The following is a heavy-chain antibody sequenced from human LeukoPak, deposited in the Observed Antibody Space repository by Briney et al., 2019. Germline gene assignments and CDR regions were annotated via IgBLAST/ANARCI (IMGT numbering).Heavy chain of an antibody. CDR3: AKDAAAAVGLGYYYYGMDV. CDR1: GFTFSSYA. V-gene: IGHV3-23*01. CDR2: ISGSGGST. J-gene: IGHJ6*02. D-gene: IGHD6-13*01. Sequence: GGPLRLSCAASGFTFSSYAMSWVRQAPGKGLGWVSAISGSGGSTYYADSVKGRFTISRDNSKNTLYLQMNSLRAEDTAVYYCAKDAAAAVGLGYYYYGMDVWGQGTTVTVSS.